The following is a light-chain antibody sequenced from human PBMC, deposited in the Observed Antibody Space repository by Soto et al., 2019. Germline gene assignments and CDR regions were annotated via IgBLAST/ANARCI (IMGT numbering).Light chain of an antibody. J-gene: IGLJ3*02. CDR1: SSDVGGYNY. CDR2: EVS. V-gene: IGLV2-14*01. CDR3: SSDKSSNSWV. Sequence: QSVLTQPASVSGSLGQSITISCTGTSSDVGGYNYVSWYQQHPGKAPKLMIYEVSYRPSGVSDRFSGSKSGNTASLTISGLQPEDEADYYCSSDKSSNSWVFGGGTQLTVL.